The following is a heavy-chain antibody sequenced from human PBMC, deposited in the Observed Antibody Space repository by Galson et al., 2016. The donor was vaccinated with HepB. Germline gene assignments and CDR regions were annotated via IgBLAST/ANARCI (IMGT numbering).Heavy chain of an antibody. J-gene: IGHJ4*02. CDR3: ARATTRFEY. Sequence: TLSLTCTVSGGSISSGEYYWSWIRQHPGKGPEWIGYIYYSGTTYYNPSLKGRATISVDTSKNQFSLKLRSVTAADAAVYYCARATTRFEYWGQGTLVTVSS. V-gene: IGHV4-31*03. D-gene: IGHD1-1*01. CDR1: GGSISSGEYY. CDR2: IYYSGTT.